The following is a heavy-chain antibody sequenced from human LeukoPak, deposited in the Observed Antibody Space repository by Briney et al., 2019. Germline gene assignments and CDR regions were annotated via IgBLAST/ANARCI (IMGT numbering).Heavy chain of an antibody. J-gene: IGHJ3*02. D-gene: IGHD3-3*01. V-gene: IGHV3-53*01. CDR3: ARGPHYDFWSGSIDAFDI. CDR2: FYSGGST. CDR1: GFTVSSNY. Sequence: GGSLRFSCAASGFTVSSNYLSWVGQAPGKGLEWVSVFYSGGSTYYADSVKGRFTISRDNSKNTLYLQMNSLRAEDTAVYYCARGPHYDFWSGSIDAFDIWGQGTMVTVSS.